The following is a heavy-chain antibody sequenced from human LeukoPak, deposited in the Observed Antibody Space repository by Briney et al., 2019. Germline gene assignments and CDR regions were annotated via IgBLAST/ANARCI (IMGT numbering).Heavy chain of an antibody. CDR1: GFTVSSNY. V-gene: IGHV3-53*05. D-gene: IGHD5-12*01. J-gene: IGHJ4*02. CDR3: ARDRGIVATLYYFDY. CDR2: IYSGGST. Sequence: GGSLRLSCAASGFTVSSNYMSWVRQAPGKGLEWVSVIYSGGSTYYADSVKGRFTISRDNSKNTLYLQMNSLRAEDTAVYYCARDRGIVATLYYFDYWGQGTLVTVSS.